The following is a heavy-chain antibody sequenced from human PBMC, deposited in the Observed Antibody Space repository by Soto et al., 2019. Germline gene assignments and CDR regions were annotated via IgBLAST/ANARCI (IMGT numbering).Heavy chain of an antibody. CDR2: ISGGGGST. V-gene: IGHV3-23*01. J-gene: IGHJ4*02. CDR1: GFSFNIFA. D-gene: IGHD3-22*01. CDR3: AKDPTSYDSSAQFDS. Sequence: EVELLESGGRLVQPGGSLRLSCAASGFSFNIFAMNWVRQAPGKGLEWVSGISGGGGSTYYADSVKGRFTISRDNSNNTLYLQMNSLRAEDTAVYYCAKDPTSYDSSAQFDSWGQGTLVTVSS.